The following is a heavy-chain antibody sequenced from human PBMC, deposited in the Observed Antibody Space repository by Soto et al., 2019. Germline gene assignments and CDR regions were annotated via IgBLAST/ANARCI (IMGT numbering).Heavy chain of an antibody. V-gene: IGHV3-15*01. CDR3: AAGTGRSDFDY. CDR2: IKSKTDGGTT. D-gene: IGHD3-3*01. Sequence: GGSLRLSCATSGFTFTDAWMNWVRQAPGRGLEWVGRIKSKTDGGTTDYAAPVKGRFSISKDDSKNTLYLQMDSLKSEDTALYYCAAGTGRSDFDYWGQGTLVTVSS. J-gene: IGHJ4*02. CDR1: GFTFTDAW.